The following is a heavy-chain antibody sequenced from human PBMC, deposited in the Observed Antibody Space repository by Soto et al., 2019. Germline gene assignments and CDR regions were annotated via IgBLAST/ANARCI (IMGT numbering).Heavy chain of an antibody. V-gene: IGHV3-73*01. J-gene: IGHJ6*02. CDR2: IRSKANGYAT. CDR1: GFTFSGSA. CDR3: ASAEASTYYDFWSGYRNYYYGMDV. Sequence: PGGSLRLSCVASGFTFSGSAMHWVRQASGKGLEWVGRIRSKANGYATAYAASVKGRFTISRDDSKNTAYLQMNSLKTEDTAVYYCASAEASTYYDFWSGYRNYYYGMDVWGQGTTVTVSS. D-gene: IGHD3-3*01.